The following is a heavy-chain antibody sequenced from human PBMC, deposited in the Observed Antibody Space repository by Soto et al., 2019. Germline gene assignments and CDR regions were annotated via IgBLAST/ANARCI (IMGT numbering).Heavy chain of an antibody. CDR2: INHSGST. CDR1: GGSFSDYF. D-gene: IGHD5-18*01. J-gene: IGHJ4*02. CDR3: VRDFEGSYGYGPFDY. Sequence: SETLSLTCAVYGGSFSDYFWTWIRQPPGKGLEWIGEINHSGSTNFNPSLKSRVAISADTSRNQFSLRVTSVTAADTAVYYCVRDFEGSYGYGPFDYWGQGTLVTVSS. V-gene: IGHV4-34*01.